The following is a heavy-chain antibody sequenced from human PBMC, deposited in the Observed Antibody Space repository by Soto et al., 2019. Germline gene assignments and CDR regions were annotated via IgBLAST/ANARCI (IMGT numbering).Heavy chain of an antibody. CDR3: ARDPSVPRPFYYGMDV. CDR1: GGTFSSYA. Sequence: SVKVSCKASGGTFSSYAISWVRQAPGQGLEWMGGIIPIFGTANYAQKFQGRVTITADKSTSTAYMELSSLRSEDTAVYYCARDPSVPRPFYYGMDVWGQGTTVTVSS. J-gene: IGHJ6*02. V-gene: IGHV1-69*06. CDR2: IIPIFGTA.